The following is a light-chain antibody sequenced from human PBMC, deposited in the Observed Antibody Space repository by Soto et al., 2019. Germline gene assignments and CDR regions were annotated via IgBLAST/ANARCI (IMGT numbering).Light chain of an antibody. CDR1: QDISNY. Sequence: DIQMTHTPSSLSASVGDRVTITCQASQDISNYLNWYQQKPGKAPKLLIYDASNLETGVPSRFSGRGTGKDFTFTISSLQPEDIATYYCQQYDNLPLTFGGGTKVDIK. J-gene: IGKJ4*01. CDR3: QQYDNLPLT. CDR2: DAS. V-gene: IGKV1-33*01.